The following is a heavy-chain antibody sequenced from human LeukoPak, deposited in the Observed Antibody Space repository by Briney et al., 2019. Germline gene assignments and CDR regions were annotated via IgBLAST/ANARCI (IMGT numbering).Heavy chain of an antibody. CDR3: AKAVGGYYRFDY. CDR1: GFTLDDYA. CDR2: IDWDSGSI. D-gene: IGHD3-22*01. J-gene: IGHJ4*01. Sequence: GRSLRLSCAASGFTLDDYAMHWVRQVPGKGLEWVSGIDWDSGSIGYADSVKGRFTISRDNAKSFLYLQMNSLGPEDTALYYCAKAVGGYYRFDYWGRGVLVTVSS. V-gene: IGHV3-9*01.